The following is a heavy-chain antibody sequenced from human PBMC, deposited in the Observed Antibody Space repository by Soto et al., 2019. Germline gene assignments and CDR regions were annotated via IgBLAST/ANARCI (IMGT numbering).Heavy chain of an antibody. CDR2: ISAGGDNT. V-gene: IGHV3-23*01. D-gene: IGHD2-2*01. Sequence: XVSLTLFCAASGLPFSSYSMSWVRQAPGKGLGWVSAISAGGDNTYYADSVKGRFTISRDNSKNTLFLQMSSLGAEDTAVYYCASYCSTYRCYPRTFVPWGQGTLVTVFS. CDR3: ASYCSTYRCYPRTFVP. CDR1: GLPFSSYS. J-gene: IGHJ5*02.